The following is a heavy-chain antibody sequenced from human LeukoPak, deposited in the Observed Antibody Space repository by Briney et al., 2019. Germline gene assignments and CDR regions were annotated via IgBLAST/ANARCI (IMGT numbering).Heavy chain of an antibody. CDR2: INIGGTNT. V-gene: IGHV3-11*05. CDR1: GFTFNDYY. D-gene: IGHD3-22*01. CDR3: AKDPTMIVVVIPDY. J-gene: IGHJ4*02. Sequence: PGGSLRLSCAASGFTFNDYYMSWIRQAPGKGLEWLSYINIGGTNTHYADSVKGRFTISRDNSKNTLYLQMNSLRAEDTAVYYCAKDPTMIVVVIPDYWGQGTLVTVSS.